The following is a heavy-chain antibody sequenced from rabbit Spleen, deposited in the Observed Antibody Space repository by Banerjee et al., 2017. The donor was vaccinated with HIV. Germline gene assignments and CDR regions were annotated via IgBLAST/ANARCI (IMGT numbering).Heavy chain of an antibody. V-gene: IGHV1S45*01. Sequence: QEQLVESGGGLVKPEGSLKLSCTASGFSFSNKAVMCWVRQAPGKGLEWIACINAVTGKAVYASWAKGRFTISRASSTTVFLQVTRLTVADTATYFCARDLPEIVGWNFNLWGPGTLVTVS. CDR3: ARDLPEIVGWNFNL. D-gene: IGHD1-1*01. J-gene: IGHJ4*01. CDR1: GFSFSNKAV. CDR2: INAVTGKA.